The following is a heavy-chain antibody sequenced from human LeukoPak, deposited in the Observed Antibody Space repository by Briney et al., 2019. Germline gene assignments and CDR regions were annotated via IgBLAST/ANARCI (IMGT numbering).Heavy chain of an antibody. CDR3: ARGRGSSSSLWFDP. J-gene: IGHJ5*02. CDR2: MNPNSGNT. D-gene: IGHD6-6*01. V-gene: IGHV1-8*01. CDR1: GYTFTSYD. Sequence: ASVKVSCKASGYTFTSYDINWVRQATGQGLEWMGWMNPNSGNTGYAQKFQGRVTMTRNTSISTAHMELSSLRSEDTAVYYCARGRGSSSSLWFDPWGQGTLVTVSS.